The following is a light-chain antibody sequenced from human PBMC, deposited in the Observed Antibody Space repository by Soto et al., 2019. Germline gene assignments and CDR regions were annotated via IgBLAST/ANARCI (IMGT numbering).Light chain of an antibody. CDR2: GVS. J-gene: IGKJ1*01. CDR1: QRLSASD. CDR3: QQYDGSPWT. V-gene: IGKV3-20*01. Sequence: EIVLTQSPGTLSLSPGQRATLSCRASQRLSASDIAWYQQKPGQAPKFLIYGVSSRATGIPDRFSGSGSGTDFTLTISRLEPEDSALYYCQQYDGSPWTFGQGTKVDIK.